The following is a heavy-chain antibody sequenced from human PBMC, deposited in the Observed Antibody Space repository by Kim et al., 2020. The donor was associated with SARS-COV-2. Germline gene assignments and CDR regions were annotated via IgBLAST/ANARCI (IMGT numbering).Heavy chain of an antibody. V-gene: IGHV1-3*01. J-gene: IGHJ4*02. CDR2: INAGNGNT. D-gene: IGHD3-22*01. CDR1: GYTFTSYA. CDR3: ARTYYYDSSGYYFDY. Sequence: ASVKVSCKASGYTFTSYAMHWVRQAPGQRLDWMGWINAGNGNTKYSQKFQGRVTITRDTSASTAYMELSSLRSEDTAVYYCARTYYYDSSGYYFDYWGQGTLVTVSS.